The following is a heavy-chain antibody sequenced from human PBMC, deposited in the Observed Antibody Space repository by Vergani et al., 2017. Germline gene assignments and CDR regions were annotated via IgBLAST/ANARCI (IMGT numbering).Heavy chain of an antibody. V-gene: IGHV4-39*07. J-gene: IGHJ3*02. D-gene: IGHD4-17*01. CDR1: GGSISSYY. CDR2: IYYSGST. CDR3: ARGRGLDRRDAFDI. Sequence: QVQLQESGPGLVKPSETLSLTCTVSGGSISSYYWGWIRQPPGKGLEWIGSIYYSGSTYYNPSLKSRVTISVDTSKNQFSLKLSSVTAADTAVYYCARGRGLDRRDAFDIWGQGTMVTVSS.